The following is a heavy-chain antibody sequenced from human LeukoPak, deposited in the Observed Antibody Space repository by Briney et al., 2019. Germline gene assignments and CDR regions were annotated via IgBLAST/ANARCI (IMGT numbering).Heavy chain of an antibody. J-gene: IGHJ4*02. CDR1: GGSISSYY. CDR2: IYYSGST. D-gene: IGHD3-22*01. V-gene: IGHV4-59*01. Sequence: SETLSLTCTVSGGSISSYYWSWIRQPPGKGLEWIGYIYYSGSTNYNPSLKSRVTISVDTSKNQFSLKLSSVPAADTAVYYCARTHEYYYDSSGYYFDYWGQGTLVTVSS. CDR3: ARTHEYYYDSSGYYFDY.